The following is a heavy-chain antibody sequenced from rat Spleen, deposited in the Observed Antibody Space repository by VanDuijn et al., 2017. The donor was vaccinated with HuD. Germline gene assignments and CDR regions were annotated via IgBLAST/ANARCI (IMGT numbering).Heavy chain of an antibody. D-gene: IGHD1-11*01. CDR3: TRHGGLRDWFAY. CDR2: ITTGGGNT. Sequence: VQLKESGPGLVQPSQTLSLTCTVSGFSLISYAVNWVRQAPTKGLEWVASITTGGGNTYYPDSVKGRFTISRDNAKSTLYLQMDSLRSEDTATYYCTRHGGLRDWFAYWGQGASVTVSS. V-gene: IGHV5-25*01. J-gene: IGHJ4*01. CDR1: GFSLISYA.